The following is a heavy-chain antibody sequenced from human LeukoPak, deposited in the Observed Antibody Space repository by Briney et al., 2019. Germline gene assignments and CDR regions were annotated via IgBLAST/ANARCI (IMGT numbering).Heavy chain of an antibody. CDR2: IYYTGST. CDR3: ARGLSYSYYYMDV. V-gene: IGHV4-59*01. J-gene: IGHJ6*03. D-gene: IGHD6-19*01. CDR1: GGSISNYY. Sequence: PSETLSLTCTVSGGSISNYYWSWIRQPPGKGLEWIGYIYYTGSTNYNPSLKSRVTISVDTSKNQFSLKLSSVTAADTAVYYCARGLSYSYYYMDVWGKGATVTISS.